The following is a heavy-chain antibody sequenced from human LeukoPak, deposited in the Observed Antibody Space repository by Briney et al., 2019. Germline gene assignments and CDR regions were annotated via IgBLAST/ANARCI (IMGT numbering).Heavy chain of an antibody. CDR3: AREAFTMVRGVEVYGMDV. CDR2: ISSSGSTI. Sequence: GGSLRLSCAASGFTFSSYEMNWVRQAPGKGLEWVSYISSSGSTIYYADSVKGRFTIFRDNAKNSLYLQMNSLRAEDTAVYYCAREAFTMVRGVEVYGMDVWGKGTTVTVSS. CDR1: GFTFSSYE. D-gene: IGHD3-10*01. V-gene: IGHV3-48*03. J-gene: IGHJ6*04.